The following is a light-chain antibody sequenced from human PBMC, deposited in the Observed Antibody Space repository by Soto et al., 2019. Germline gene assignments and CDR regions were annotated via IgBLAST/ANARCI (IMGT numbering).Light chain of an antibody. CDR3: QQYNSYPYS. CDR2: KAS. V-gene: IGKV1-5*03. Sequence: DIQMTQSPSTLSASVGERLTITCRASQSISSWLAWYQQKPGKAPKLLIYKASSLESGVPSRFSGSGSGTEFTLTISSLQPDDCATYYCQQYNSYPYSFGQGTKLQIK. CDR1: QSISSW. J-gene: IGKJ2*01.